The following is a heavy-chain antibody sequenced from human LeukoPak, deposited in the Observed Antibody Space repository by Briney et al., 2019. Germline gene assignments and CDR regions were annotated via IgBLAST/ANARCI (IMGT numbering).Heavy chain of an antibody. D-gene: IGHD1-7*01. CDR2: MDPNSGHT. CDR3: TRKLRLDEH. J-gene: IGHJ4*02. CDR1: GYTFITSD. V-gene: IGHV1-8*01. Sequence: GASVKVSCKASGYTFITSDINWVRQASGQGLEWMGYMDPNSGHTEFARKFQGRVTMTGDTSTSTAHMELSSLTPDDTAIYYCTRKLRLDEHWGQGTLVAVSS.